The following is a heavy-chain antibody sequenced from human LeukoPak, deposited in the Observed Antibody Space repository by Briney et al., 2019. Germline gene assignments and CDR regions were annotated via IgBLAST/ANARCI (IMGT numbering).Heavy chain of an antibody. CDR2: ISFDGSKN. CDR3: ARDRDYCSGGSCYIRYYYYGMDV. V-gene: IGHV3-30*07. CDR1: GFTFSSYA. J-gene: IGHJ6*02. D-gene: IGHD2-15*01. Sequence: GGSLRLSCAASGFTFSSYALHWVRQAPGKGLEWVAMISFDGSKNYYADSVKGRFTISRDNAKNSLYLQMNSLRAEDTAVYYCARDRDYCSGGSCYIRYYYYGMDVWGRGTTVTVSS.